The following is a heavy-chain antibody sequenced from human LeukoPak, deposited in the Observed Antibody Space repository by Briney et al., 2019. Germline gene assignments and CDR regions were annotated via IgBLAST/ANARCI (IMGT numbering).Heavy chain of an antibody. CDR2: IIPILGIA. Sequence: GASVKVSCKASGGTFSSYAISWVRQAPGQGLEWMGRIIPILGIANYAQKFQGRATITADKSTSTAYMELSSLRSEDTAVYYCASIPSMIVVVTEPNYAFDIWGQGTMVTVSS. CDR1: GGTFSSYA. D-gene: IGHD3-22*01. V-gene: IGHV1-69*04. J-gene: IGHJ3*02. CDR3: ASIPSMIVVVTEPNYAFDI.